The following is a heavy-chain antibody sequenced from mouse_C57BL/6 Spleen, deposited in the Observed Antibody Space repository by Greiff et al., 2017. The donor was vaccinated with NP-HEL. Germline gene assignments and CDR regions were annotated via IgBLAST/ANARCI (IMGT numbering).Heavy chain of an antibody. Sequence: VQLQQPGAELVRPGSSVKLSCKASGYTFTSYWMHWVKQRPIQGLEWIGNIDPSDSETHYNQKFKDKATLTVYKSSSTAYMQLSSLTSEDSAVYYCARGDYYGSSYRYFDYWGQGTTLTVSS. V-gene: IGHV1-52*01. CDR1: GYTFTSYW. J-gene: IGHJ2*01. D-gene: IGHD1-1*01. CDR3: ARGDYYGSSYRYFDY. CDR2: IDPSDSET.